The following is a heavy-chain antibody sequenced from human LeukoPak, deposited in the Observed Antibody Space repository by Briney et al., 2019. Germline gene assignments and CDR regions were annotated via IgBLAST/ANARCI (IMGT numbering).Heavy chain of an antibody. V-gene: IGHV3-23*01. CDR3: AAILRYFDWLLGSLGY. CDR1: KFTFSSFS. D-gene: IGHD3-9*01. Sequence: GGSLRLSCAASKFTFSSFSMSWVRQAPGKGLEWVSAISGSGGSTYYADSVKGRFTISRDNSKNTLYLQMNSLRAEDTAVYYCAAILRYFDWLLGSLGYWGQGTLVTVSS. CDR2: ISGSGGST. J-gene: IGHJ4*02.